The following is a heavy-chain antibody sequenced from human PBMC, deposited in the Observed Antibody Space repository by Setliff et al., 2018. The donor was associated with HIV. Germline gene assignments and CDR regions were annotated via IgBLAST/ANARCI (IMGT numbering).Heavy chain of an antibody. V-gene: IGHV4-31*03. CDR1: GGSISSGGYY. J-gene: IGHJ6*03. CDR3: ARARRDSYDRGRRNHYYIDV. Sequence: SETLSLTCTVSGGSISSGGYYWSWIRQHPGKGLEWIGYIYHSGITYYNPSLKSRVTISVDTSKNQFSLKLSSVTAADTAVYYCARARRDSYDRGRRNHYYIDVWGKGTTVTVSS. D-gene: IGHD3-22*01. CDR2: IYHSGIT.